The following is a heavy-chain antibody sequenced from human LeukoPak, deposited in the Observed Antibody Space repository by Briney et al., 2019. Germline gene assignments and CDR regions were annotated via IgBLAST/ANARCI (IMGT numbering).Heavy chain of an antibody. Sequence: GASVKVSCKASGYTFTSYYMHWVRQAPGQGLEWMGIINPSGGSTSYAQKLQGRVTMTRDTSTSTVYMELSSLRSEDTAVYYCASAVAAPSYFDYWGQGTLVTVSS. D-gene: IGHD6-19*01. V-gene: IGHV1-46*01. CDR3: ASAVAAPSYFDY. J-gene: IGHJ4*02. CDR2: INPSGGST. CDR1: GYTFTSYY.